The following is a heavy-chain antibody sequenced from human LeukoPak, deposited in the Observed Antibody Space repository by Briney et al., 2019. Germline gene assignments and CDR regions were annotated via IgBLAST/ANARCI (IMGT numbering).Heavy chain of an antibody. CDR1: GYTFTGYY. Sequence: ASVKVSCKASGYTFTGYYMHWVRQAPGQGLEWMGWINPNGGGTNYAQKFQGRVTMTRDTSISTAYMELSRLRSDDTAVYYCASGDAIVVVPAAPFDPWGQGTLVTVSS. CDR3: ASGDAIVVVPAAPFDP. V-gene: IGHV1-2*02. J-gene: IGHJ5*02. CDR2: INPNGGGT. D-gene: IGHD2-2*01.